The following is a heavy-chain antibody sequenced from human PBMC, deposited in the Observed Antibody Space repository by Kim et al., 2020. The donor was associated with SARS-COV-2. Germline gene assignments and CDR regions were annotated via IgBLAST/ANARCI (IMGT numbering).Heavy chain of an antibody. J-gene: IGHJ4*02. CDR2: GSNN. V-gene: IGHV3-33*01. CDR3: AREGSYFDY. Sequence: GSNNSYAASVKGRFTIARDNSKNTLNLQMNSLRAEDTAVYYCAREGSYFDYWGQGTLVTVSS. D-gene: IGHD3-10*01.